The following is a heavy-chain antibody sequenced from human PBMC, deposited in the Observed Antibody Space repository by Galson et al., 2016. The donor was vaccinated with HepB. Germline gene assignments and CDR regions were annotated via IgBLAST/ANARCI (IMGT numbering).Heavy chain of an antibody. D-gene: IGHD2-15*01. CDR1: GFTFSSYT. CDR2: ISSSSSI. CDR3: ATQYCRGGSCYSAAPGYWYFDL. Sequence: SLRLSCAASGFTFSSYTMNWFRQAPGKGLEWVSYISSSSSIYYADSVKGRFTISRDNAKNSLYLQMNSLRDEDTAVYYCATQYCRGGSCYSAAPGYWYFDLWGRDTLVTVSS. V-gene: IGHV3-48*02. J-gene: IGHJ2*01.